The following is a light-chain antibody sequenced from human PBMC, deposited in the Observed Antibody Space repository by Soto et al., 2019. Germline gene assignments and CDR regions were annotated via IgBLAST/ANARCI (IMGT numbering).Light chain of an antibody. CDR3: MIWHSSTWV. Sequence: QAVVTQPSSLSASPGASASLTCTLRSGFNVATYRIYWYHQKPGSPPQYLLKTKADSDKEEDSGVPSRFSASKDASANAGILLISGLQSEDEGDYYCMIWHSSTWVFGGGTKLTVL. J-gene: IGLJ3*02. V-gene: IGLV5-45*03. CDR1: SGFNVATYR. CDR2: TKADSDK.